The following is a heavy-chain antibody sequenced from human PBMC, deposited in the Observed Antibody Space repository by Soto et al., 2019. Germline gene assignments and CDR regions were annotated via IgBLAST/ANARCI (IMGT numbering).Heavy chain of an antibody. CDR3: ARLPGITGTTGWFDP. J-gene: IGHJ5*02. V-gene: IGHV4-30-4*01. D-gene: IGHD1-7*01. Sequence: PSETLSLTCTVSGGSISSGDYYWSWIRQPPGKGLEWIGYIYYSGSTYYNPSLKSRVTISVDTSKNQFSLKLSSVTAADTAVYYCARLPGITGTTGWFDPWGQGPLVTVST. CDR2: IYYSGST. CDR1: GGSISSGDYY.